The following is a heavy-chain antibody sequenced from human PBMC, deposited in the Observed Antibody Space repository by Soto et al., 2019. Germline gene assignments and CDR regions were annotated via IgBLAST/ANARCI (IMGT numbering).Heavy chain of an antibody. J-gene: IGHJ4*02. V-gene: IGHV4-59*01. CDR1: GGSISSYY. CDR3: ARVLKWETSRFDY. D-gene: IGHD1-26*01. CDR2: IYYSGST. Sequence: QVQLQESGPGLVKPSETLSLTCTVSGGSISSYYWSWIRQPPGKGLEWLGYIYYSGSTNYNPSLKSRVTISVDTSKNQFSLKLSSVTAADTAVYYCARVLKWETSRFDYWGQGTLVTVSS.